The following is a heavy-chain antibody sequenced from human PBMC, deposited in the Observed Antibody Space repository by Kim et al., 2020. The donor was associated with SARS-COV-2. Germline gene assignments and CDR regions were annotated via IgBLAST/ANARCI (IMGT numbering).Heavy chain of an antibody. CDR1: GGSFSGYY. J-gene: IGHJ4*02. V-gene: IGHV4-34*01. Sequence: SETLSLTCAVYGGSFSGYYLSWIRQPPGKGLEWIGEINHSGSTNYNPSLKSRVTISVDTSKNQFSLKLSSVTAADTAVYYCARGRRVGGGSGWYYFDYWGQGTLVTVSS. CDR3: ARGRRVGGGSGWYYFDY. CDR2: INHSGST. D-gene: IGHD6-19*01.